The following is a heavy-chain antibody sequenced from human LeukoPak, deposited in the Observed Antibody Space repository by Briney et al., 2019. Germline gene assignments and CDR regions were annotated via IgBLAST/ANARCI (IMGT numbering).Heavy chain of an antibody. CDR3: VRGSGGDGYGYWGDY. Sequence: GGSLRLSCAASGFTFSQYGMNWVRQAPGMGLEWVAVIWFDGSKIHYPDSVKGRFTISRDNSKNTLYLQMDNLRADDTAVYYCVRGSGGDGYGYWGDYWGQGTLVTVSP. D-gene: IGHD5-24*01. V-gene: IGHV3-33*07. CDR2: IWFDGSKI. CDR1: GFTFSQYG. J-gene: IGHJ4*02.